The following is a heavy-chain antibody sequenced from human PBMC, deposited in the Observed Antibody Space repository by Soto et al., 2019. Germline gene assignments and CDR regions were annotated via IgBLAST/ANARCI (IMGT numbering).Heavy chain of an antibody. V-gene: IGHV4-31*03. CDR1: GGSISSGGYY. CDR3: ARLDNPNWFDP. Sequence: SETLSLTCTVSGGSISSGGYYWSWIRQHPGKGLEWIGYIYYSGSTYYNPSLKSRVTISVDTSKNQFSLKLSSVTAADTAVYYCARLDNPNWFDPWGQGTLVTVS. J-gene: IGHJ5*02. CDR2: IYYSGST. D-gene: IGHD1-1*01.